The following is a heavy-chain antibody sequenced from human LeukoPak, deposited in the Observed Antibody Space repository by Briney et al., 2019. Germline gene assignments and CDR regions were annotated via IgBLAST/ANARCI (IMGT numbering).Heavy chain of an antibody. CDR2: INPNSGDT. Sequence: ASVKVSCKTSGYTFSDYLIHWVRQAPGQGLEWMAWINPNSGDTQYAQKFQGRDTMTRDTSISTVYMELTSLISDDTAVYYCARESDSFDYWGQGTLVTVSS. J-gene: IGHJ4*02. V-gene: IGHV1-2*02. CDR3: ARESDSFDY. CDR1: GYTFSDYL. D-gene: IGHD2-21*02.